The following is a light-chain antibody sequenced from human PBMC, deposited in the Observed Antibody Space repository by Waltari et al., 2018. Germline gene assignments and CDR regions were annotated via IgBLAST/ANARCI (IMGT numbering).Light chain of an antibody. Sequence: SALTQPASVSASPGQSITISCTGTSSDVGGYNFVSWYQQHPGKDPQVIIFENSKRPSGVSNRFSCSKSGNTASLTISGLQADDEANYYCCAYVGYSTWVFGGGTKLTVV. J-gene: IGLJ3*02. V-gene: IGLV2-23*01. CDR1: SSDVGGYNF. CDR2: ENS. CDR3: CAYVGYSTWV.